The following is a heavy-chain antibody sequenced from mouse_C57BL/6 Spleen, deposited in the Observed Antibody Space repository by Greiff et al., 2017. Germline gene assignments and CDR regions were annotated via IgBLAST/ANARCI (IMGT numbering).Heavy chain of an antibody. CDR3: TGNYSDY. CDR2: ISIGSSTI. D-gene: IGHD2-12*01. J-gene: IGHJ2*01. V-gene: IGHV5-17*01. Sequence: EVKLVESGGGLVKPGGSLKLSCAASGFTFSDSGMHWVRQAPEKGLEWVAYISIGSSTIYYADTVKGRFTISRDNAKNTLFLQMTSLRAEDTAMYCCTGNYSDYWGQGTTLTVSS. CDR1: GFTFSDSG.